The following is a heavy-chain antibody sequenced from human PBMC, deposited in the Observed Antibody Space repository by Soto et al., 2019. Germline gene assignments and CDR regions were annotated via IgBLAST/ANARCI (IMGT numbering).Heavy chain of an antibody. Sequence: PWGSLRISCASSVFTFSIYAMSWVRQAPGKGLEWVSAISCSGGSTYYADSVKGRFTISRDNSKNTLYLQMNSLRAEDTAVYYCAKRPYYYDSSGRPYAYWGQGTMVTVSS. D-gene: IGHD3-22*01. J-gene: IGHJ4*02. CDR3: AKRPYYYDSSGRPYAY. V-gene: IGHV3-23*01. CDR1: VFTFSIYA. CDR2: ISCSGGST.